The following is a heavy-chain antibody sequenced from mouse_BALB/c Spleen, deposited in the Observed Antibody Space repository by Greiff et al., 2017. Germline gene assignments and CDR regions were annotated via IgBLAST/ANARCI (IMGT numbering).Heavy chain of an antibody. CDR3: AREGDGFAY. CDR1: GFSFSDYY. J-gene: IGHJ3*01. CDR2: ISDGGSYT. Sequence: EVQRVESGGGLVKPGGSLKLSCAASGFSFSDYYMYWVRQTPEKRLEWVATISDGGSYTYYPDSVKGRFTISRDNAKNNLYLQMSSLKSEDTAMYYCAREGDGFAYWGQGTLVTVSA. D-gene: IGHD3-3*01. V-gene: IGHV5-4*02.